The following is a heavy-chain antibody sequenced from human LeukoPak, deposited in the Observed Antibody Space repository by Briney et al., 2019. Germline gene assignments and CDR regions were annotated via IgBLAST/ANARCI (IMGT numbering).Heavy chain of an antibody. CDR3: ARRRIAARRQNYFDY. Sequence: SSETLSLTCAVYGGSFSGYYWSWIRQPPGKGLEWIGEINHSGSTNYNPSLKSRVTISVDTSKNQFSLKLSSVTAADTAVYYCARRRIAARRQNYFDYWGQGTLVTVSS. CDR2: INHSGST. V-gene: IGHV4-34*01. CDR1: GGSFSGYY. D-gene: IGHD6-6*01. J-gene: IGHJ4*02.